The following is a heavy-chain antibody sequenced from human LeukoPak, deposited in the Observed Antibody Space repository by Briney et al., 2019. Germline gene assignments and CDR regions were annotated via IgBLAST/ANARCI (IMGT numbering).Heavy chain of an antibody. Sequence: SETLSLTCTVSGYSISTWYYWGWIRQPPGKGLEWIWSIFHNGSTHYNPSLESRVTISPDTSKNQFSLRLSSVTAADTAMYYCARAHGSFPGDYWGQGTLVTVSS. D-gene: IGHD3-10*01. CDR2: IFHNGST. V-gene: IGHV4-38-2*02. CDR1: GYSISTWYY. J-gene: IGHJ4*02. CDR3: ARAHGSFPGDY.